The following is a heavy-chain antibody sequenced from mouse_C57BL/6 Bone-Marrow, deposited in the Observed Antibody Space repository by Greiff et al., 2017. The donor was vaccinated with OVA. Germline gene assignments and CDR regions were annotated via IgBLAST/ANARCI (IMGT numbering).Heavy chain of an antibody. CDR2: IDPSDSET. CDR3: ATTAQATSWFAY. CDR1: GYTFTSYW. Sequence: QVQLQQPGAELVRPRSSVKLSCKASGYTFTSYWMHWVKQRPIQGLEWIGNIDPSDSETHYNQKFKDKATLTVDKSSSTAYMQLSSLTSEDSAVYDCATTAQATSWFAYWGQGTLVTVSA. V-gene: IGHV1-52*01. D-gene: IGHD3-2*02. J-gene: IGHJ3*01.